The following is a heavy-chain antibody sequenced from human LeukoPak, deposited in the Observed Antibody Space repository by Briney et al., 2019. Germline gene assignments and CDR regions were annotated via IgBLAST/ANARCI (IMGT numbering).Heavy chain of an antibody. CDR3: AKDIGWELLSSGAFDI. CDR1: GFTFSSYG. Sequence: GGTLRLSCAASGFTFSSYGMSWVRQAPGKGLEWVAFIRYDGSNKYYADSVKGRFTISRDSSKNSLYLQMNSLRTEDTALYYCAKDIGWELLSSGAFDIWGQGTMVTVSS. J-gene: IGHJ3*02. V-gene: IGHV3-30*02. D-gene: IGHD1-26*01. CDR2: IRYDGSNK.